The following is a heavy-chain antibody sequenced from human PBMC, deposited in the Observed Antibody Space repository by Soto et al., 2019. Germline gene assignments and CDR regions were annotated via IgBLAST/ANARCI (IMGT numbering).Heavy chain of an antibody. Sequence: QLHLQESGSGLVKTSQTRSLTCAVTGGAISGGGYSWSWIRQPPGKGLEWIGYIYHSGSTYYNPSLKSRVTISVDRSKNQFSLKLSSVTAADTAVYYCARETTPGWFDPWGQGTLVTVSS. CDR1: GGAISGGGYS. D-gene: IGHD1-1*01. CDR2: IYHSGST. J-gene: IGHJ5*02. CDR3: ARETTPGWFDP. V-gene: IGHV4-30-2*01.